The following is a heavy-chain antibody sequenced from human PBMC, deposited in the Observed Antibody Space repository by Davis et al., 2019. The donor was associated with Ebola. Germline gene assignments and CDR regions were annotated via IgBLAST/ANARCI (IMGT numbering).Heavy chain of an antibody. D-gene: IGHD6-13*01. Sequence: PGGSLRLSCAASGFTFSNAWMSWVRQAPGKGLEWVGRIRSKANSYATAYAASVKGRFTISRDDSKNTAYLQMNSLKTEDTAVYYCTSRYSSTNDYWGQGTLVTVSS. CDR3: TSRYSSTNDY. J-gene: IGHJ4*02. CDR2: IRSKANSYAT. CDR1: GFTFSNAW. V-gene: IGHV3-73*01.